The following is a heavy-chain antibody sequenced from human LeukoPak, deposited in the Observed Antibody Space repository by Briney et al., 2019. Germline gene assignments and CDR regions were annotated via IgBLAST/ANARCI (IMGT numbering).Heavy chain of an antibody. CDR3: ARDSYFCPMDV. J-gene: IGHJ6*02. CDR2: IKQDGSEK. CDR1: GFTFSSYW. V-gene: IGHV3-7*04. Sequence: GGSLRLSCAASGFTFSSYWMSWVRQAPGKGLEWVANIKQDGSEKCYVDSVKGRFTISRDNAKNSLYLQMNSLRAEDTAVYYCARDSYFCPMDVWGQGTTVTVSS. D-gene: IGHD3-3*01.